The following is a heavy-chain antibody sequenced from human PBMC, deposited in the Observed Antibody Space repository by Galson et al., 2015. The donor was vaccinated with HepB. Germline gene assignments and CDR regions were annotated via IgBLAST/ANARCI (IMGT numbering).Heavy chain of an antibody. J-gene: IGHJ6*03. D-gene: IGHD3-3*01. V-gene: IGHV7-4-1*02. CDR2: MNTNTGKP. CDR1: GYTFTDYV. Sequence: SVKVSCKASGYTFTDYVVNWVRQAPGQGLEWMGWMNTNTGKPTYAPGFAGRFVLSLDTSVTTAYLQISSLETDDTAVYYCARSPLRFLDWLPYYDYYHMDVWGEGTTVTVSS. CDR3: ARSPLRFLDWLPYYDYYHMDV.